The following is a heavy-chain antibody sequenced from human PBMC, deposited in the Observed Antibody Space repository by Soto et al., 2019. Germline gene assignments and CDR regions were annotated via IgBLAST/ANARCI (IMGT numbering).Heavy chain of an antibody. J-gene: IGHJ6*02. CDR1: GYSFTSDW. CDR2: IYPGDSDT. D-gene: IGHD6-13*01. Sequence: GESLKISCKGSGYSFTSDWIGWVRQMPGKGLEWMGIIYPGDSDTRYSPSFQGQVTISADKSISTAYPQWSSLKASDTAMYYCARTSAAGKYYYGMDVWGQGTTVTVSS. V-gene: IGHV5-51*01. CDR3: ARTSAAGKYYYGMDV.